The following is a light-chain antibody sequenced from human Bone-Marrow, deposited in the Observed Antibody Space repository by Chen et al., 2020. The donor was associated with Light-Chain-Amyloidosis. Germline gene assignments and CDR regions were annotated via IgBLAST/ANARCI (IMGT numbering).Light chain of an antibody. V-gene: IGLV6-57*01. CDR3: QSYQGSSQGV. CDR1: SGSIATNY. Sequence: NFMLTQPHSVSESPGKTVIISCTRSSGSIATNYVQWYQQRPGSSPTTVIYDDDQRPSGVPDRFCGSIDRSSNSASLTISGLKTEDEADYCCQSYQGSSQGVFGGGTKLTVL. J-gene: IGLJ3*02. CDR2: DDD.